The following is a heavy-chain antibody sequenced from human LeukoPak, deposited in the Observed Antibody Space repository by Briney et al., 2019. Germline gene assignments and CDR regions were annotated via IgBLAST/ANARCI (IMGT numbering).Heavy chain of an antibody. CDR1: GYTFTGYH. D-gene: IGHD2/OR15-2a*01. CDR2: FNANSGGT. J-gene: IGHJ4*02. Sequence: ASVKVSCKTSGYTFTGYHVHWVRQAPGQGLEWMGWFNANSGGTKYAQKFQGRVTMTRDTSIGTDYMELTSLTSDDTAVYFCARDPSDGNYFLDYWGQGTLVTVAS. V-gene: IGHV1-2*02. CDR3: ARDPSDGNYFLDY.